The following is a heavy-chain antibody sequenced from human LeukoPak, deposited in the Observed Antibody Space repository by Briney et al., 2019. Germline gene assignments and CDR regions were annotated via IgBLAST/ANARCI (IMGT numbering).Heavy chain of an antibody. Sequence: GSLRLSCVASGFSFSSYSMNWVRQAPGKGLEWIGEINHSGSTNYNPSLKSRVTISVDTSKNQFSLKLSSVTAADTAVYYCAITYGYSSGWYAFDIWGQGTMVTVSS. D-gene: IGHD6-19*01. CDR2: INHSGST. V-gene: IGHV4-34*08. CDR3: AITYGYSSGWYAFDI. CDR1: GFSFSSYS. J-gene: IGHJ3*02.